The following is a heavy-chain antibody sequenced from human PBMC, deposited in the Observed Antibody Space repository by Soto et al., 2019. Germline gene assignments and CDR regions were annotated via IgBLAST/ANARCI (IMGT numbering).Heavy chain of an antibody. D-gene: IGHD3-16*01. Sequence: PGGSLRLSCAASGFKFSNYAMSWVRQAPGKGLEWVSLISATGGGTYYADSVKGRFTISRDNSHNTLYLQVHSLTAEDTAVYYCAKDRRAGGNSAFYFDFWGQGAQLIVSS. CDR3: AKDRRAGGNSAFYFDF. V-gene: IGHV3-23*01. CDR1: GFKFSNYA. CDR2: ISATGGGT. J-gene: IGHJ4*02.